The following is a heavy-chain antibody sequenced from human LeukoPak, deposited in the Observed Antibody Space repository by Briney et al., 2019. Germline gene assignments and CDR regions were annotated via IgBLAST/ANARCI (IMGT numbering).Heavy chain of an antibody. J-gene: IGHJ4*02. CDR3: AKDFNYGDYLDY. V-gene: IGHV3-30*18. CDR1: GFTFSSYG. Sequence: GGSLRLSCAASGFTFSSYGMHWVRQAPGKGLEWVAAISYDGSNKYYADSVKGRFTISRDNSKNTLYLQMNSLRAEDTAVYYCAKDFNYGDYLDYWGQGTLVTVSS. D-gene: IGHD4-17*01. CDR2: ISYDGSNK.